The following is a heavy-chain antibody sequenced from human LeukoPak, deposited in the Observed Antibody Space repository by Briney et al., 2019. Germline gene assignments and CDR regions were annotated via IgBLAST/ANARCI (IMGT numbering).Heavy chain of an antibody. CDR1: GGSISSSSYY. CDR3: ARVTGYMIEDYFDY. D-gene: IGHD3-9*01. Sequence: SETLSLTCTVSGGSISSSSYYWGWIRQPPGKGLEWIGYIYYSGSTNYNPSLKSRVTISVDTSKNHFSLKLRSVTAADTAVYYCARVTGYMIEDYFDYWGQGTLLTVSS. CDR2: IYYSGST. J-gene: IGHJ4*02. V-gene: IGHV4-61*03.